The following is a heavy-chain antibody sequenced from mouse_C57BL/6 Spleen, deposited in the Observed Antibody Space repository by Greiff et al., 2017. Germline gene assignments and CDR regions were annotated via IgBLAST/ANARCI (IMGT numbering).Heavy chain of an antibody. Sequence: VQLQQPGAELVRPGSSVKLSCKASGYTFTSYWMDWVKQRPGQGLEWIGNIYPSDSETHYNQKFKDKATLTVDKSSSTAYMQLSSLTSEDSAVYYCARGGYGSSYWYFDVWGTGTTVTVSS. CDR1: GYTFTSYW. J-gene: IGHJ1*03. CDR3: ARGGYGSSYWYFDV. CDR2: IYPSDSET. V-gene: IGHV1-61*01. D-gene: IGHD1-1*01.